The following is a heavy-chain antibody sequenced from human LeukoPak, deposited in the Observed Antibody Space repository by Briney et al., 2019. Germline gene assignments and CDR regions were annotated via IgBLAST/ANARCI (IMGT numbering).Heavy chain of an antibody. CDR3: ARDHPDIAVIPAAMDV. Sequence: SVTVSCKASGGTFSNFVISWLRQTPGHGLEWLGGVIPMFGTSNYAQNFQGRVTFTADESTNTAYLELSSLTSEDSAVYFCARDHPDIAVIPAAMDVWGTGTTVIVSS. CDR1: GGTFSNFV. J-gene: IGHJ6*03. V-gene: IGHV1-69*01. D-gene: IGHD2-2*01. CDR2: VIPMFGTS.